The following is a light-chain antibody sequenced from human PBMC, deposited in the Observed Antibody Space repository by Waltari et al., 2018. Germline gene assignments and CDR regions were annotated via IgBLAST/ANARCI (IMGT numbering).Light chain of an antibody. Sequence: SRVQADEKIYLNGCQQRPGQSRRRLIYKVSSRDSGVPDRFSGSGSGTDFTLKISGVEAEDVGVYYCMQATQWPLTFGQGTRVEIK. CDR2: KVS. J-gene: IGKJ1*01. CDR3: MQATQWPLT. CDR1: SRVQADEKIY. V-gene: IGKV2-30*02.